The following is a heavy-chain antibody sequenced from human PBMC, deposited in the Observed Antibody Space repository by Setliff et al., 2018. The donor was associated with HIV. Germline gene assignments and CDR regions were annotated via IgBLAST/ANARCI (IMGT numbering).Heavy chain of an antibody. D-gene: IGHD3-10*01. V-gene: IGHV4-4*08. Sequence: SETLSLTCSVSGGSISSAYWTWIRQSPGRGLEWLGYITANGNAYYNPSLRSRVTISVDTSKHQCSLKLNSVSAADTAVYYCARQPYDSRSFGWFDPWGQGTLVTVSS. CDR2: ITANGNA. CDR1: GGSISSAY. J-gene: IGHJ5*02. CDR3: ARQPYDSRSFGWFDP.